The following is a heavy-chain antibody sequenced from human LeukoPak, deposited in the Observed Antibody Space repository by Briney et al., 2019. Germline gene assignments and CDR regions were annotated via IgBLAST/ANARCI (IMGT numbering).Heavy chain of an antibody. J-gene: IGHJ5*02. Sequence: ASVKVSCKASGGTFSSYAISWVRQAPGQGLEWMGGIIPIFGTANYAQKFQGRVTITADESTSTAYMELSSLRSENTAVYYCASTITMVRGNNWFDPWGQGTLVTVSS. CDR2: IIPIFGTA. CDR1: GGTFSSYA. D-gene: IGHD3-10*01. V-gene: IGHV1-69*01. CDR3: ASTITMVRGNNWFDP.